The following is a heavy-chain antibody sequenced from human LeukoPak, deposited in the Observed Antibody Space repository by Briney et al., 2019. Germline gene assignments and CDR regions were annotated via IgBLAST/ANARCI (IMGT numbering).Heavy chain of an antibody. CDR1: GFTFSNYN. CDR3: ARRFGS. CDR2: ITSSSTI. V-gene: IGHV3-48*02. J-gene: IGHJ4*02. Sequence: GGSLRLSCAASGFTFSNYNMNWVRQAPGKGLEWVSHITSSSTIYYADSVKGRFTISRDNAKNSLYLQMNSLRDEDTAVYYCARRFGSWGQGTLVTVSS.